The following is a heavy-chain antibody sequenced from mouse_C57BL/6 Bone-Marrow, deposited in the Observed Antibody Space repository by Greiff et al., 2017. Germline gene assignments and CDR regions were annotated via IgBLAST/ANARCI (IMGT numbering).Heavy chain of an antibody. CDR1: GFSLTSYG. J-gene: IGHJ4*01. V-gene: IGHV2-5*01. D-gene: IGHD1-1*01. Sequence: QVQLKEPGPDLVQPSQSLSITCTASGFSLTSYGVHWVRQSPGKGLEWMGVIWRGGSTDYNAAFMSRLSITKDNYKSQVFFKMNSLQADDTAIYYGAPAVVGAMDYWGQGTSVTVSS. CDR2: IWRGGST. CDR3: APAVVGAMDY.